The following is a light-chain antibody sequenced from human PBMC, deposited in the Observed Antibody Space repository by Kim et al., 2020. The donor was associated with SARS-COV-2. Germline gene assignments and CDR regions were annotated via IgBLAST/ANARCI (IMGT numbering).Light chain of an antibody. CDR2: GAS. CDR3: RQYGSATGT. CDR1: ESVSSSY. V-gene: IGKV3-20*01. Sequence: CPGEKAPPSRRARESVSSSYLAWNQKKPGRAPRLLIYGASSRATGIPGGFSGSGSGTDFTFTISRRGPEILAVYYCRQYGSATGTFGQGAKRDIK. J-gene: IGKJ1*01.